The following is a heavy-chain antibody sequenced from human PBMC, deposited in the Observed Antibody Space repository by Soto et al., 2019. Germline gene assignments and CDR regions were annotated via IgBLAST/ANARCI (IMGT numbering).Heavy chain of an antibody. D-gene: IGHD5-12*01. CDR3: ARYSGYDPNRAMPGGYYFDY. CDR1: GYSFTTYW. V-gene: IGHV5-51*01. J-gene: IGHJ4*02. Sequence: GESLKISCRGFGYSFTTYWIGWVRQMPGKGLEWMGIIYPCDSDTRYSPSFQGQVTFSADNSISTASMQWSSLKASDTAMYYCARYSGYDPNRAMPGGYYFDYRCLGPLVTVSS. CDR2: IYPCDSDT.